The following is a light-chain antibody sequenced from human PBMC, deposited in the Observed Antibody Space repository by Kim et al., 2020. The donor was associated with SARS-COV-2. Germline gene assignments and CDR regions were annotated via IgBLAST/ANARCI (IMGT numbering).Light chain of an antibody. CDR2: SVS. J-gene: IGKJ2*01. CDR1: QNINAY. V-gene: IGKV1-39*01. CDR3: QQSYSVEYT. Sequence: DIQMTQSPSSLYASTGDRVTITCRASQNINAYLNWYQQKPGKAPRLLISSVSALATGAPSRFSGGGLGTDFTLTINGLQLEDFATYYCQQSYSVEYTFGQGTKLEI.